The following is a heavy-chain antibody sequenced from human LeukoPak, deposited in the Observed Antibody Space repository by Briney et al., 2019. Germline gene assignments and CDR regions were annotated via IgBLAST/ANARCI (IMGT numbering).Heavy chain of an antibody. D-gene: IGHD1-1*01. J-gene: IGHJ5*02. CDR1: GYSISSGYY. CDR2: IYHSGST. Sequence: SETLSLTCTVSGYSISSGYYWGWIRQPPGKGLEWIGSIYHSGSTYYNPSLKSRVTISVDTSKNQFSLKLSSVTAADTAVYYCARTGWERWFDPWGQGTLVTVSS. V-gene: IGHV4-38-2*02. CDR3: ARTGWERWFDP.